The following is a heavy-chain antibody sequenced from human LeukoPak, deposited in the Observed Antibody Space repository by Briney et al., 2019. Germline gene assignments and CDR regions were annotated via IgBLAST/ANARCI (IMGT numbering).Heavy chain of an antibody. V-gene: IGHV4-59*08. D-gene: IGHD5-18*01. CDR1: GGSITNTNY. CDR3: ARRTATVTWWYFDL. J-gene: IGHJ2*01. Sequence: SETLSLTCGVSGGSITNTNYWTWVRQPPGKGLEWIGYIYDSGSTNYNPSLKSRVTISVDTSKNQFSLKLRSVTAADTAVYYCARRTATVTWWYFDLWGRGTLVTVSS. CDR2: IYDSGST.